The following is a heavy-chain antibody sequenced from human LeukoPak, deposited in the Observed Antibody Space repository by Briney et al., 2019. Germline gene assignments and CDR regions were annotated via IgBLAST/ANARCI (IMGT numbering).Heavy chain of an antibody. CDR1: GGTFSSYA. Sequence: SVKVSCKASGGTFSSYAISWVRQAPGQGLEWMGGIITIFGTANYAQKFQGRVTITTDKSTSTAYMELSSLRSEDTAVYYCARDRHRSGWYEVYWFDPWGQGTLVTVSS. CDR2: IITIFGTA. V-gene: IGHV1-69*05. J-gene: IGHJ5*02. CDR3: ARDRHRSGWYEVYWFDP. D-gene: IGHD6-19*01.